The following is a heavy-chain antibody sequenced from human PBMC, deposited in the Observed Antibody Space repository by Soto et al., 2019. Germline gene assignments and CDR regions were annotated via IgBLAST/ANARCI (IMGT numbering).Heavy chain of an antibody. CDR3: AASYGSGYRAFDY. CDR1: GDTFSFYT. CDR2: INPIVSMS. D-gene: IGHD3-10*01. V-gene: IGHV1-69*02. J-gene: IGHJ4*02. Sequence: QVQLVQSGTEVKKPGSSVKVSCKASGDTFSFYTINWVRQAAGRGLEWVGRINPIVSMSNYAQKFQGRVSMTADKSTSTAYMELRSLRSDDTAMYFCAASYGSGYRAFDYWGQGALVIVSS.